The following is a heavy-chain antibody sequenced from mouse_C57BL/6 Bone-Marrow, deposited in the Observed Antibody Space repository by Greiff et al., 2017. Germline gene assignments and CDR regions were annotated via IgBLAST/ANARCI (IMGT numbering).Heavy chain of an antibody. D-gene: IGHD1-1*01. V-gene: IGHV14-4*01. CDR2: IDPENGDT. Sequence: VQLQQSGAELVRPGASVKLSCTASGFNIKDDYMHWVKQRPEQGLEWIGWIDPENGDTEYASKFQGKATITADTSSNTAYLQLSSLTSEDTAVYYCTTSPGSADYWGQGTTLTVSS. J-gene: IGHJ2*01. CDR1: GFNIKDDY. CDR3: TTSPGSADY.